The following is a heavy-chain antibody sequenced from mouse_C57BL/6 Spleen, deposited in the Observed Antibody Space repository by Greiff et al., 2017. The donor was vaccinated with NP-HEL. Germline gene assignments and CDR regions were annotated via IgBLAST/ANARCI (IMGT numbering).Heavy chain of an antibody. CDR2: IYPGSGNT. V-gene: IGHV1-76*01. Sequence: VHLVESGAELVRPGASVKLSCKASGYTFTDYYINWVKQRPGQGLEWIARIYPGSGNTYYNEKFKGKATLTAEKSSSTAYMQLSSLTSEDSAVYFCARGNLFYWGQGTLVTVSA. J-gene: IGHJ3*01. CDR3: ARGNLFY. CDR1: GYTFTDYY.